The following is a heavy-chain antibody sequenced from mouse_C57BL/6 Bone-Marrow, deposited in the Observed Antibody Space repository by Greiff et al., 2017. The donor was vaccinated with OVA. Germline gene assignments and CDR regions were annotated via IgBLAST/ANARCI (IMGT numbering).Heavy chain of an antibody. Sequence: EVKVVESGAELVRPGASVKLSCTASGFNIKDDYMHWVKQRPEQGLEWIGWIDPENGDTEYASKFQGKATITADTSSNTAYLQLSSLTSEDTAVYYCTRDYDAPYYFDYWGQGTTLTVSS. J-gene: IGHJ2*01. CDR2: IDPENGDT. CDR1: GFNIKDDY. D-gene: IGHD2-4*01. CDR3: TRDYDAPYYFDY. V-gene: IGHV14-4*01.